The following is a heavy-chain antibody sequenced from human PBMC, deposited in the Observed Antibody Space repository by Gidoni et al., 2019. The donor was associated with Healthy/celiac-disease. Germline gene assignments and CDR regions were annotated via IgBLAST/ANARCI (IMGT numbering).Heavy chain of an antibody. J-gene: IGHJ4*02. D-gene: IGHD3-10*01. Sequence: QLQLQESGPGLVKPSETLSLTCTVSGGSISSSSYYWGWIRQPPGKGLEWIGSIYYSGSTYYNPSLKSRVTISVDTSKNQFSLKLSSVTAADTAVYYCARLVVQGAHFDYWGQGTLVTVSS. CDR3: ARLVVQGAHFDY. CDR2: IYYSGST. V-gene: IGHV4-39*01. CDR1: GGSISSSSYY.